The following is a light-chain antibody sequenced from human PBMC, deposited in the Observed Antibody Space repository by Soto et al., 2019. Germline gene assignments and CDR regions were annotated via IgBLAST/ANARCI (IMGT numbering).Light chain of an antibody. V-gene: IGKV3-11*01. J-gene: IGKJ4*01. Sequence: EIVLTQSPATLSLSPGERATLSCRASQSVTSYLAWYQQKPGHAPRLLIYDASNRATGIPARFSGSWSGTDFALTISSLEPEDFAVYYCQQRSNWPLTFGGGTKVEIK. CDR3: QQRSNWPLT. CDR1: QSVTSY. CDR2: DAS.